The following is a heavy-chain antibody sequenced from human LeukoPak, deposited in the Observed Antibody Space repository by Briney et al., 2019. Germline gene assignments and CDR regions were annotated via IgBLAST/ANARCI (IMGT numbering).Heavy chain of an antibody. CDR2: IYPGDSDT. CDR1: GYSFTSYW. CDR3: VRYENGYNPPDY. V-gene: IGHV5-51*01. J-gene: IGHJ4*02. Sequence: GESLKVSCKGSGYSFTSYWIGWVRQMPGKGLEWMGIIYPGDSDTRYSPSFQGQVTITADKSISTAYLQWSSLKASDSAMYYCVRYENGYNPPDYWGQGTLVSVSS. D-gene: IGHD5-24*01.